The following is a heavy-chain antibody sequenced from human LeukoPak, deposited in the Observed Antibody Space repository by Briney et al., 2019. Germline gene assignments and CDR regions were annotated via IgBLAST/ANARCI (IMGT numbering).Heavy chain of an antibody. CDR1: GGSISSGSYY. D-gene: IGHD4-17*01. CDR2: IYTSGST. Sequence: SETLSLTCTVSGGSISSGSYYWSWIRQPAGKGLEWIGRIYTSGSTNYNPSHKSRVTISVDTSKNQFSLKLSSVTAADTAVYYCAREVYYGKDFDYWGQGTLVTVSS. CDR3: AREVYYGKDFDY. J-gene: IGHJ4*02. V-gene: IGHV4-61*02.